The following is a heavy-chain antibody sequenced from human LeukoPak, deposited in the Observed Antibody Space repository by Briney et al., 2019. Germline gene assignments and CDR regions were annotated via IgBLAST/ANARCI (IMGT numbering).Heavy chain of an antibody. D-gene: IGHD2-2*01. Sequence: ASVKVYCKASGYTFTRYGLSWVRQASGQGLECMGWISAYNGNTNYAQKLQGRVTMTTDTSTSTAYVELRNLRSDDTAMYYCARSQYLLLSWWNAFDIWGQGTTVTVSS. V-gene: IGHV1-18*01. CDR2: ISAYNGNT. CDR3: ARSQYLLLSWWNAFDI. J-gene: IGHJ3*02. CDR1: GYTFTRYG.